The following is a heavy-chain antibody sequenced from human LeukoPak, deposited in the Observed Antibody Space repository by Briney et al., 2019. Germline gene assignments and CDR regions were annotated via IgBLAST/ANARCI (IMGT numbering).Heavy chain of an antibody. D-gene: IGHD2-2*01. V-gene: IGHV1-18*01. Sequence: ASVTVSCTASGYTFTSYGISWVRQAPGQGLEWMGWISAYNGNTNYAQKLQGRVTMTTDTSTSTAYMELRSLRSDDTAVYYCARDLYSYCSSTSCYPDYWGQGTLVTVSS. CDR2: ISAYNGNT. CDR1: GYTFTSYG. J-gene: IGHJ4*02. CDR3: ARDLYSYCSSTSCYPDY.